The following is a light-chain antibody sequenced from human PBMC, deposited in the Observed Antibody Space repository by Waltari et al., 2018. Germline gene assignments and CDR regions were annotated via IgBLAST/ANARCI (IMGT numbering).Light chain of an antibody. J-gene: IGLJ2*01. CDR1: TSHTGRNA. CDR2: NTN. CDR3: AAWDDNLNGPV. Sequence: QSVLTQPPSASGTPGQRVSIPCSGSTSHTGRNAVSWYQHLPGAAPRLLIYNTNQRPSGGPGRFSGSKSGTSASLAISGLQSEDECDYYCAAWDDNLNGPVFGGGTKLTVL. V-gene: IGLV1-44*01.